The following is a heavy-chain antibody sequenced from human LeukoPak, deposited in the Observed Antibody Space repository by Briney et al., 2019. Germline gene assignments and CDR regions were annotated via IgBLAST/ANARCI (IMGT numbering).Heavy chain of an antibody. CDR2: MYSSGST. V-gene: IGHV4-39*07. CDR3: ASVRNYYDSSGSYYFDY. Sequence: SETLSLTCTVSGGSVSSNSHYWGWIRQPPGKGLEWIGSMYSSGSTDYNPSLKSRGTISVDTSKNQFSLKLSSVTAADTAVYYCASVRNYYDSSGSYYFDYWGQGTLVTVSS. J-gene: IGHJ4*02. CDR1: GGSVSSNSHY. D-gene: IGHD3-22*01.